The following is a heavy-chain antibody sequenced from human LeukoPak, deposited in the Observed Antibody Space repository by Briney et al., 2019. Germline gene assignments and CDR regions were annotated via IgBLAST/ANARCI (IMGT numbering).Heavy chain of an antibody. J-gene: IGHJ4*02. CDR3: ARGAWATRLGS. CDR2: IYEGGTT. CDR1: GESLNSYY. Sequence: SETLSLTCAVYGESLNSYYWSWVRQPPGEGLEWIGEIYEGGTTEYNPSLKSRVTISMVPSKQQFSLSLSSVTAADTAVYYCARGAWATRLGSWGLGTPVIVSS. D-gene: IGHD2-15*01. V-gene: IGHV4-34*01.